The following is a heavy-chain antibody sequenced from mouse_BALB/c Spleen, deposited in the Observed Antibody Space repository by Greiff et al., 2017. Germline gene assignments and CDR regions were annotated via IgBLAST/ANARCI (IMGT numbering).Heavy chain of an antibody. V-gene: IGHV10-1*02. J-gene: IGHJ4*01. CDR3: GRELVYAMDY. D-gene: IGHD4-1*01. CDR2: IRSKSNNYAT. CDR1: GFTFNTYA. Sequence: EVKLVESGGGLVQPKGSLKLSCAASGFTFNTYAMNWVRQAPGKGLEWVARIRSKSNNYATYYADSVKDRFTISRDDSQSMLYLQMNNLKTEDTAMYYCGRELVYAMDYWGQGTSVTVSA.